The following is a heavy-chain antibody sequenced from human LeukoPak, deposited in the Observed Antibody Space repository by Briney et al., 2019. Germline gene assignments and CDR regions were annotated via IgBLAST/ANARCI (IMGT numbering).Heavy chain of an antibody. CDR2: ISYDGSNK. CDR3: ARDGGEGSGSYYNDAFDI. V-gene: IGHV3-30-3*01. D-gene: IGHD3-10*01. CDR1: GFTFSSYA. J-gene: IGHJ3*02. Sequence: PGGSLRLSCAASGFTFSSYAMHWVRQAPGKGLEWVAVISYDGSNKYYADSVKGRFTISRDNSKNTLYLQMNSLRAEDAAVYYCARDGGEGSGSYYNDAFDIWGQGTMVTVSS.